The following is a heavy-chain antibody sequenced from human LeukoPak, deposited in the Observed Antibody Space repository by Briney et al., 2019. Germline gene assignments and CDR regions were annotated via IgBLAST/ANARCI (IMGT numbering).Heavy chain of an antibody. Sequence: GGSLRLSCALSGVTFSRYPMQWVRQAPGKGLEWVAVISHDGGNEDYTDSVKGRFTISRDNPNTTLYLQMDRLRPEDTAIYYCVSRMVVLRRGTTVTVSS. CDR1: GVTFSRYP. V-gene: IGHV3-30-3*01. CDR3: VSRMVV. J-gene: IGHJ6*01. CDR2: ISHDGGNE.